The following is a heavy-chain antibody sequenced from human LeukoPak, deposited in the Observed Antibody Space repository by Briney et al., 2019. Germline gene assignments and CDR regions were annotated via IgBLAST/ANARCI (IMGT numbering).Heavy chain of an antibody. D-gene: IGHD3-10*01. CDR2: VYYSGSS. V-gene: IGHV4-61*01. Sequence: SETLSLTCTVSGGSVSSGSYYWSWIRQPPGKGLEWIGNVYYSGSSTYNPSLKSRVTISVDTSKNQFSLKLNSVTAADTAVYYCARGGTGYYDSGTYVYYFDYWGQGTLVTVSS. J-gene: IGHJ4*02. CDR3: ARGGTGYYDSGTYVYYFDY. CDR1: GGSVSSGSYY.